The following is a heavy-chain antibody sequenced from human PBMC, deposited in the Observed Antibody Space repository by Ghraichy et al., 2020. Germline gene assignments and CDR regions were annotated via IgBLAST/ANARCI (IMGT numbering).Heavy chain of an antibody. J-gene: IGHJ5*02. Sequence: GESLNISCAASGFTVSSNYMSWVRQAPGKGLEWVSVIYSGGSTYYADSVKGRFTISRDNSKNTLYLQMNSLRAEDTAVYYCARVWKGTAARLGWFDPWGQGTLVTVSS. CDR3: ARVWKGTAARLGWFDP. CDR1: GFTVSSNY. V-gene: IGHV3-66*01. D-gene: IGHD6-6*01. CDR2: IYSGGST.